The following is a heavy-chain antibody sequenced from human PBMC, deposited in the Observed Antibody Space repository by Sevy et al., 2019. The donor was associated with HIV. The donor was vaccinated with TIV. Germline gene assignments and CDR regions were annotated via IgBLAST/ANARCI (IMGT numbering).Heavy chain of an antibody. Sequence: GGSLRLSCAASGFTFSNAWMSWVRQAPGKGLEWVGRIKGKIYDGTIDYAAPVKGRFSISRDDTKNTLYLQMNSLKTEDTAVYYCTTAGWSQEDYYNYWGQGTLVTVSS. D-gene: IGHD6-19*01. CDR2: IKGKIYDGTI. J-gene: IGHJ4*02. CDR3: TTAGWSQEDYYNY. CDR1: GFTFSNAW. V-gene: IGHV3-15*01.